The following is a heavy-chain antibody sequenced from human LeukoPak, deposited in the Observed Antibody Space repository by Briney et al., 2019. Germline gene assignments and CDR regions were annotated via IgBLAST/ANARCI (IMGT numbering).Heavy chain of an antibody. J-gene: IGHJ4*02. CDR3: ARDLGYNYYDSRGYSGPRDY. D-gene: IGHD3-22*01. CDR2: ISRNGGSS. Sequence: GGSLRLSCSASGFTFSSYALHWVRQAPGKGLKYVSGISRNGGSSYYADSLKGRFTISRDNSKNTLYLQMSSLRAEDTAVYYCARDLGYNYYDSRGYSGPRDYWGQGTLVTVSS. V-gene: IGHV3-64D*09. CDR1: GFTFSSYA.